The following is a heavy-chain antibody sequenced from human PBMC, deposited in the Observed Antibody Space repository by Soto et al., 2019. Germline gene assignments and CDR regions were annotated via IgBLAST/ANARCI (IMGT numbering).Heavy chain of an antibody. CDR2: ISAYSGNT. Sequence: QVQLVQSGAEVKKPGASVKVSCKASGYTFTTYGITWVRQAPGQGLEWMACISAYSGNTNYSHKLQGRLTVTTVTSTNTAYMDLRSRRSDDTAVYYCARVVKAGDYGDYGRYYFDYWGHGTLVTVSS. J-gene: IGHJ4*01. V-gene: IGHV1-18*04. CDR1: GYTFTTYG. CDR3: ARVVKAGDYGDYGRYYFDY. D-gene: IGHD4-17*01.